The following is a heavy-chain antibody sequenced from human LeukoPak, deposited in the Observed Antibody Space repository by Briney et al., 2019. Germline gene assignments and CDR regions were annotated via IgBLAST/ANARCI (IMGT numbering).Heavy chain of an antibody. V-gene: IGHV4-61*02. CDR2: IYTSGST. Sequence: PSQTLSLTCTVSGNSISSGDYYWSWIRQPAGKGLEWIGRIYTSGSTNYNPSLKSRVTMSVDTSKNQFSLMLNSVTAADTAVYYCARDKGQYGSGTRGFTWFDPWGQGTLVTVSS. D-gene: IGHD3-10*01. CDR3: ARDKGQYGSGTRGFTWFDP. J-gene: IGHJ5*02. CDR1: GNSISSGDYY.